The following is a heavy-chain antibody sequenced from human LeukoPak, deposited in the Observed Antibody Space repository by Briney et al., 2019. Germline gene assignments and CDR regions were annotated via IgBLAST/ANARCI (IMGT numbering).Heavy chain of an antibody. Sequence: SETLSLTCTVSGGSISSYYWSWIRQPPGKGLEWIGYIYYSGSTNYNPSLKSRVTISVDTSKNQFSLKLSSVTAADTAVYYCAREYSYYYYYYMDVWGKGTTVTVSS. CDR1: GGSISSYY. CDR3: AREYSYYYYYYMDV. V-gene: IGHV4-59*01. CDR2: IYYSGST. J-gene: IGHJ6*03. D-gene: IGHD1-26*01.